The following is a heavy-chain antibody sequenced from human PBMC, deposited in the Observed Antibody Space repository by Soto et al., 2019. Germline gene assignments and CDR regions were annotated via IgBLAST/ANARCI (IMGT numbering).Heavy chain of an antibody. J-gene: IGHJ4*02. V-gene: IGHV3-23*01. CDR1: GFIFRSYG. CDR3: AKGGVEAARGYFDH. Sequence: GGSLRLSCAASGFIFRSYGLSWVRQAPGKGLEWVSDISGSGSVTNYADSVKGRFTISRDNSNNTLSLQMDSLRAEDTAVYYCAKGGVEAARGYFDHWGQGTRVTVSS. CDR2: ISGSGSVT. D-gene: IGHD6-13*01.